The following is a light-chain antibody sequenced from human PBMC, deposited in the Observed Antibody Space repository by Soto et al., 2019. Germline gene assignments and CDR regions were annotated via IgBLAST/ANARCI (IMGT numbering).Light chain of an antibody. V-gene: IGKV3-15*01. Sequence: EIVMTQSPATLSVSPGERATLSCRASQSVSSNLAWYQQKPDQAPRLLIYGASTRATGIPARFSGSGSGTEFTLTISSLQSEDFAVYYCQQYNNWRVTFGQGTKVDIK. CDR2: GAS. J-gene: IGKJ1*01. CDR3: QQYNNWRVT. CDR1: QSVSSN.